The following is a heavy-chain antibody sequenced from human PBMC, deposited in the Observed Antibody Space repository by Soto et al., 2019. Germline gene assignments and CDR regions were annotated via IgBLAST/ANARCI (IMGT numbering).Heavy chain of an antibody. CDR2: IYYSGST. J-gene: IGHJ6*02. Sequence: SETLSLTCTVSGGPVSSGSYYWSWIRQPPGKGLEWIGYIYYSGSTNYNPSLKSRVTISVDTSKNQFSLKLSSVTAADTAVYYCARDRLSPYYYGSGSYSQYYYYGMDVWGQGTTVTVSS. D-gene: IGHD3-10*01. CDR1: GGPVSSGSYY. V-gene: IGHV4-61*01. CDR3: ARDRLSPYYYGSGSYSQYYYYGMDV.